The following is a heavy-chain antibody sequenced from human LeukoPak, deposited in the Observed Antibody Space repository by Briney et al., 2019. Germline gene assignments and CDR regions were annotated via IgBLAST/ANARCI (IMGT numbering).Heavy chain of an antibody. J-gene: IGHJ4*02. CDR1: GFTFSSYA. CDR3: AKGYYYDSSSYYLPGGEGFFDY. Sequence: GGSLRLSCAASGFTFSSYAMSWVRQAPGKGLEWVSAISGSGGSTYYADSVKGRFTISRDNSKNTLYLQMNSLRAEDTAVYYCAKGYYYDSSSYYLPGGEGFFDYWGQGTLVTVSS. CDR2: ISGSGGST. V-gene: IGHV3-23*01. D-gene: IGHD3-22*01.